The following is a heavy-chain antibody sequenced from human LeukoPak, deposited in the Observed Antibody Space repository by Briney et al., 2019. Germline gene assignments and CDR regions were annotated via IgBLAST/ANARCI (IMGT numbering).Heavy chain of an antibody. V-gene: IGHV3-74*01. D-gene: IGHD4-23*01. J-gene: IGHJ5*02. CDR1: GFTFSDYW. CDR3: ARSSDYGGNWFGT. CDR2: IETDGSST. Sequence: GGSLRLSCAGSGFTFSDYWIHWGRQAPGKGLGLVSRIETDGSSTTYADSVKGRFTISRDNAKNTLYLQMNSLRAEDTAVYYCARSSDYGGNWFGTWGQGTLVTVSS.